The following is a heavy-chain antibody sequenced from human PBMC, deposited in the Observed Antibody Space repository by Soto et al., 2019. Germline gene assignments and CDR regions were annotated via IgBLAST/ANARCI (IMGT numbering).Heavy chain of an antibody. J-gene: IGHJ6*02. D-gene: IGHD6-19*01. CDR1: GFTFSSYG. V-gene: IGHV3-30*18. CDR3: AKKGSSGWYWGWGSFGDYYGMDV. Sequence: QVQLVESGGGVVQPGRSLRLSCAASGFTFSSYGMHWVRQAPGKGLEWVAVISYDGSNKYYADFVKGRFTISRDNSKNTLYLQMNSLRAEDTAVYYCAKKGSSGWYWGWGSFGDYYGMDVWGQGTTVTVSS. CDR2: ISYDGSNK.